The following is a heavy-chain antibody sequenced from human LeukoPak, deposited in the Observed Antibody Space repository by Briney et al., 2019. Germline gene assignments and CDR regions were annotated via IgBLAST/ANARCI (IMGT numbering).Heavy chain of an antibody. CDR3: AGDISSSGGLEY. CDR2: IKQDGSIQ. J-gene: IGHJ4*02. Sequence: PGGSLRLSCAASGFTFSTYWMNWVRQAPGKGLEWVANIKQDGSIQYYVASVRRRFTISRDNARNSLYLQMNSLRAEDTAVYYCAGDISSSGGLEYWGQGPLVSVSS. D-gene: IGHD6-6*01. CDR1: GFTFSTYW. V-gene: IGHV3-7*04.